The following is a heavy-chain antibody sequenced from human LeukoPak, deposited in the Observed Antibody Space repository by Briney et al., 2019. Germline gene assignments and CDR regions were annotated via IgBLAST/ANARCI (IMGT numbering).Heavy chain of an antibody. D-gene: IGHD5-18*01. J-gene: IGHJ4*02. Sequence: PGGSLRLSCAASGFTFSSCGMHWVRQAPGKGLEWVAVIWYDGSNKYYADSVKGRFTISRDNSKNTLYLQMNSLRAEDTAVYYCAKGKVDTAMAHFDYWGQGTLVTVSS. CDR1: GFTFSSCG. CDR3: AKGKVDTAMAHFDY. V-gene: IGHV3-33*06. CDR2: IWYDGSNK.